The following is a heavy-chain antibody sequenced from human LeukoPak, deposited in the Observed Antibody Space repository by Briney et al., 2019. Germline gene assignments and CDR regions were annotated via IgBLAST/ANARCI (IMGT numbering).Heavy chain of an antibody. CDR3: ARDLGPRYSSSSGDFDY. CDR1: GYTFTSYY. D-gene: IGHD6-6*01. CDR2: INPSGGST. Sequence: ASVKVSCKASGYTFTSYYMHWVRQAPAQGLEWMGIINPSGGSTRYAQKFQGRVTMTRDTSTSTVYMELSSLRSEDTAVYYCARDLGPRYSSSSGDFDYWGQGTLVTVSS. J-gene: IGHJ4*02. V-gene: IGHV1-46*01.